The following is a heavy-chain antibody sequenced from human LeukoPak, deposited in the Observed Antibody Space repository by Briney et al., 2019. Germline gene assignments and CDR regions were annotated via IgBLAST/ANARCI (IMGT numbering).Heavy chain of an antibody. CDR1: GFSLSTSGVG. CDR3: AHFLDGYNERRFDY. D-gene: IGHD5-24*01. V-gene: IGHV2-5*02. J-gene: IGHJ4*02. Sequence: SGPTLVKPAQTLTLTCTFSGFSLSTSGVGVGWIRQPPGKALEWLALIYWDDDKRYSPSLKSRLTITKDTSKNQVVLTMTNMDPVDTATHYCAHFLDGYNERRFDYWGQGTLVTVSS. CDR2: IYWDDDK.